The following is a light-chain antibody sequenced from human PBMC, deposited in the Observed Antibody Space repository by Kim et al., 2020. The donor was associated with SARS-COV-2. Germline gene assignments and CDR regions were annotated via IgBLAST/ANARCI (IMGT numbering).Light chain of an antibody. CDR2: DVS. V-gene: IGLV2-14*04. Sequence: GQSVNISCTGTSSDVGVYNFVSWYQQHPGKAPKVMIYDVSKRPSGVSNRFSGSKSGNTASLTISGLQAEDEADYYCSSYTRSSTYVFGTGTKVTVL. CDR1: SSDVGVYNF. CDR3: SSYTRSSTYV. J-gene: IGLJ1*01.